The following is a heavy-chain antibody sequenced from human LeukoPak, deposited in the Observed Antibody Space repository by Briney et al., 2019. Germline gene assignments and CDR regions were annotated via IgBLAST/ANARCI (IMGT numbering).Heavy chain of an antibody. V-gene: IGHV4-59*08. CDR2: IYYSGST. Sequence: SETLSLTCTVSGGSISSYYWSWIRQPPGKGLEWIGYIYYSGSTNYNPSLKSRVTISVDTSKNQFSLKLSSVTAADTAVYHCARVTYYDILTGHDWAFDIWGQGTMVTVSS. D-gene: IGHD3-9*01. CDR1: GGSISSYY. CDR3: ARVTYYDILTGHDWAFDI. J-gene: IGHJ3*02.